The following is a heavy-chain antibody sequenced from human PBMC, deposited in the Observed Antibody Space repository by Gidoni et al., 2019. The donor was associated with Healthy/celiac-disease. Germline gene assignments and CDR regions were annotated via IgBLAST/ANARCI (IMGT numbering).Heavy chain of an antibody. CDR2: IYPCDSDT. V-gene: IGHV5-51*01. CDR1: GYSFTSYW. CDR3: ARQNLLDTAMVPFDY. D-gene: IGHD5-18*01. Sequence: EVQLVQSGAEVKKPGEYLTISCKGSGYSFTSYWIGWVRQMPGKGLEWMGIIYPCDSDTRYSPSFQGQVTISADKSISTAYLQWSSLKASDTAMYYCARQNLLDTAMVPFDYWGQGTLVTVSS. J-gene: IGHJ4*02.